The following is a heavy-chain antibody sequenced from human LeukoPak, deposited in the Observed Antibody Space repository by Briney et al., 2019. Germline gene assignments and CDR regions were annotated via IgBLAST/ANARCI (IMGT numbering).Heavy chain of an antibody. J-gene: IGHJ4*02. V-gene: IGHV3-30*02. Sequence: GGSLRLSCAASGFTFSSYGMHWVRQAPGKGLEWVAFIRYDGSNKYYADSVKGRFTISRDNSKNTLYLQMNSLRAEDTAVYYCAKDRDFWRGFDYWGQGTLVTVSS. D-gene: IGHD3-3*01. CDR1: GFTFSSYG. CDR3: AKDRDFWRGFDY. CDR2: IRYDGSNK.